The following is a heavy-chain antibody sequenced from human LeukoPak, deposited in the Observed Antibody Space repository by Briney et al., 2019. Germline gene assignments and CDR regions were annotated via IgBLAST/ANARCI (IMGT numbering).Heavy chain of an antibody. D-gene: IGHD3-22*01. CDR2: IIPIFGTA. J-gene: IGHJ5*02. V-gene: IGHV1-69*05. CDR3: ARPFYDSSGYYPNWFDP. Sequence: SVKVSCKASGGTFSSYANSWVRQAPGQGLEWMGGIIPIFGTANYAQKFQGRVTITTDESTSTAYMELSSLRSEDTAVYYCARPFYDSSGYYPNWFDPWGQGTLVTVSS. CDR1: GGTFSSYA.